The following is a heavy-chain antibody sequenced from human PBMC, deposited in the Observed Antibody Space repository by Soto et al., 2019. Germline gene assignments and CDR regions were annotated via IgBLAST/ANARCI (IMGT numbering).Heavy chain of an antibody. CDR3: ARDLNKRGSGFWSGYSHFDY. CDR1: GGTFSSYA. CDR2: IIPIFGTA. D-gene: IGHD3-3*01. V-gene: IGHV1-69*13. J-gene: IGHJ4*02. Sequence: SVKVSCKASGGTFSSYAISWVRQAPGQGLEWMGGIIPIFGTANYAQKFQGRVTITADESTSTAYMELSSLRSEDTAVYYCARDLNKRGSGFWSGYSHFDYWGQGTLVTVSS.